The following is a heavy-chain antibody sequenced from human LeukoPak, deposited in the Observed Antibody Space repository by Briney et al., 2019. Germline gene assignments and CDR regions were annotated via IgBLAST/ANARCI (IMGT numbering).Heavy chain of an antibody. CDR3: ARDLTARDDWLLHFYYGMDV. D-gene: IGHD3-9*01. J-gene: IGHJ6*02. CDR2: IIPILGIA. V-gene: IGHV1-69*04. CDR1: GGTFSNYA. Sequence: GASVKVSCKASGGTFSNYAISWVRQAPGQGLEWMGRIIPILGIANYAQKFQGRVTITADKSTSTAYMELSSLRSEDTAVYYCARDLTARDDWLLHFYYGMDVWGQGTTVTVSS.